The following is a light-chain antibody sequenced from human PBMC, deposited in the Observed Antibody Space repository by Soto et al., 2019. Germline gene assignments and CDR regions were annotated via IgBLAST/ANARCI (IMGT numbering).Light chain of an antibody. CDR3: QSYDNSLSGWV. CDR2: ANS. Sequence: QSVLTQPPSVSGAPGQRVTISCTGSTSNIGAGYDVHWFQQLPGTAPKLLIYANSNRPSGVPDRFSGSKSGTSASLAITGLKAEDEADYYCQSYDNSLSGWVFGGGTKLTVL. V-gene: IGLV1-40*01. CDR1: TSNIGAGYD. J-gene: IGLJ2*01.